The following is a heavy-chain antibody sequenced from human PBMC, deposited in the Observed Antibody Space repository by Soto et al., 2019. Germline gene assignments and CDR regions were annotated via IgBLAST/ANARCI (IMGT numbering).Heavy chain of an antibody. V-gene: IGHV3-23*01. CDR3: AKKAYEKWFDP. Sequence: PGGSLSLSCAASGFTFSNYFMYWVRQAPGKGLEWVSTISGSGSSTYYADSVKGRFTISRDNSKNTLYLQMNSLRDEDTAVYYCAKKAYEKWFDPWGQGTLVTVSS. D-gene: IGHD5-12*01. J-gene: IGHJ5*02. CDR1: GFTFSNYF. CDR2: ISGSGSST.